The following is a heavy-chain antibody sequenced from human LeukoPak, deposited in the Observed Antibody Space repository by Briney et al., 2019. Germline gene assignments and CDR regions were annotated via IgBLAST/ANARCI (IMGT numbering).Heavy chain of an antibody. Sequence: PGGSLRLSCAASGFTFSSYSMNWVRQAPGKGLEWVSYISSGGSTIYYADSVKGRFTISRDNAKNSLYLQMNSLRAEDTALYYCARAARSSGSMDVWGKGTTVTVSS. CDR1: GFTFSSYS. CDR2: ISSGGSTI. CDR3: ARAARSSGSMDV. D-gene: IGHD6-19*01. V-gene: IGHV3-48*04. J-gene: IGHJ6*03.